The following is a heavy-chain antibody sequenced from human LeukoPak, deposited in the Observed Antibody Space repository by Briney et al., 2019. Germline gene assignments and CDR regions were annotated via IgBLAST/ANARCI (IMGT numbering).Heavy chain of an antibody. CDR3: ARDRGFGELGLDI. CDR1: GFTFDNYA. V-gene: IGHV3-21*01. CDR2: ISSSSTYI. J-gene: IGHJ3*02. Sequence: GGSLRLSCAASGFTFDNYAMHWVRQVPGKGLEWVSSISSSSTYIYYADSVKGRFTISRDNPKNSLSLQMNSLRAEDTAVYYCARDRGFGELGLDIWGQGTMVTVSS. D-gene: IGHD3-10*01.